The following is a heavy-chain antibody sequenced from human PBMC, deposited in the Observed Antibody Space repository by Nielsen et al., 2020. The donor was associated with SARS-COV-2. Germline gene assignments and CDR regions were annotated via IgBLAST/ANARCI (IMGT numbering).Heavy chain of an antibody. D-gene: IGHD3-10*01. Sequence: SVKVSCKASGGTFSSYAISWVRQAPGQGLEWMGRIIPILGIANYAQKFQGRVTMTEDTSTDTAYMELSSLRSEDTAVYYCATYSAYYGSGSYGNQFDPWGQGTLVTVSS. CDR2: IIPILGIA. J-gene: IGHJ5*02. V-gene: IGHV1-69*04. CDR3: ATYSAYYGSGSYGNQFDP. CDR1: GGTFSSYA.